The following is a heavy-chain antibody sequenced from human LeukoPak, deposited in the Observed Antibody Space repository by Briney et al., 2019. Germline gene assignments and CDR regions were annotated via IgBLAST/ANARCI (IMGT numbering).Heavy chain of an antibody. CDR2: VYPADSDT. Sequence: GESLKISCKGSGYSFTNYWIAWVRQMPGKGLEWMGVVYPADSDTRYSPSFQGQVSISADKSISTAYLQWSSLKASDTAMYYCARPRIVGATTSPYFDYWGQGTLVTVSS. V-gene: IGHV5-51*01. CDR3: ARPRIVGATTSPYFDY. CDR1: GYSFTNYW. J-gene: IGHJ4*02. D-gene: IGHD1-26*01.